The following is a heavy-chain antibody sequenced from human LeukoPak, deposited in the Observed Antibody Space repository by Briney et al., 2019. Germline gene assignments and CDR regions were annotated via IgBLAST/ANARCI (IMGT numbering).Heavy chain of an antibody. CDR3: AKDIDTYSGWYRPLLAH. CDR1: GFTFDDYA. Sequence: PGGSLRLSCAASGFTFDDYAMHWVRQAPGKGLEWVSGISWNSGSMGYADSVKGRFTISRDNAKNSLYLQMNSLRAEDTALYYCAKDIDTYSGWYRPLLAHWGQGTLVTVSS. J-gene: IGHJ4*02. V-gene: IGHV3-9*01. CDR2: ISWNSGSM. D-gene: IGHD6-19*01.